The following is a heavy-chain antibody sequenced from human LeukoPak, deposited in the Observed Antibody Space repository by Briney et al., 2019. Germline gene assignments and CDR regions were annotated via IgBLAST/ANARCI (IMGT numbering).Heavy chain of an antibody. D-gene: IGHD6-25*01. Sequence: GGSLRLSCAASGFTFNNYGMHWVRQAPGKGLEWVAFIRYDGSNKYYADSVKGRFTISRDNSKNTLYLQMNSLRAEDTAVYYCARVRLGQVYHFDYWGQGTLVTVSS. J-gene: IGHJ4*02. CDR1: GFTFNNYG. CDR3: ARVRLGQVYHFDY. CDR2: IRYDGSNK. V-gene: IGHV3-30*02.